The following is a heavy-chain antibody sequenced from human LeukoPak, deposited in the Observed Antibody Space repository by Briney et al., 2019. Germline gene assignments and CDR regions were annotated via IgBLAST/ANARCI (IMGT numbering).Heavy chain of an antibody. J-gene: IGHJ6*03. V-gene: IGHV4-4*07. Sequence: SETLSLTCTVSGGSISSYYWSWIRQPAGKGLESIGHISTSGSTNYNPSLKSRVTISVDTSKNQFSLKLSSVTAADTAVYYCARLSGVVVPAAIVYYYYYMDVWGKGTTVTISS. CDR1: GGSISSYY. CDR2: ISTSGST. CDR3: ARLSGVVVPAAIVYYYYYMDV. D-gene: IGHD2-2*02.